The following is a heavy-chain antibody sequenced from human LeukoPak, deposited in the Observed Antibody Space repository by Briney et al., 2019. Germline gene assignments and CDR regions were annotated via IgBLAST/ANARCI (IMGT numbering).Heavy chain of an antibody. J-gene: IGHJ4*02. Sequence: GGSLRLSCAASRFTFSNYAMSWVRQAPGKGLVWVSRINNDGSTTTYADSVKGRFTMSRDNAKNTLYLQMNSLRAEDTAVYYCARVRVSSGYYIDYWGQGTLVTVSS. CDR2: INNDGSTT. CDR1: RFTFSNYA. V-gene: IGHV3-74*01. D-gene: IGHD3-22*01. CDR3: ARVRVSSGYYIDY.